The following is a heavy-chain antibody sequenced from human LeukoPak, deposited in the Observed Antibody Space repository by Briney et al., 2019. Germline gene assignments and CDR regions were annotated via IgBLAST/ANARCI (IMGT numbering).Heavy chain of an antibody. CDR1: GLSLRTSGVG. CDR2: IYWDDDK. Sequence: SGPTLVNPTQTLTLTCTFSGLSLRTSGVGVGWIRRPPGKALECLAIIYWDDDKRYSPSLKSRLTITKDTSKNQVVLTMTNMDPVDTATYYCAHRAHDSRGSYGIYAFDIWGQGAMVTASS. J-gene: IGHJ3*02. V-gene: IGHV2-5*02. CDR3: AHRAHDSRGSYGIYAFDI. D-gene: IGHD1-26*01.